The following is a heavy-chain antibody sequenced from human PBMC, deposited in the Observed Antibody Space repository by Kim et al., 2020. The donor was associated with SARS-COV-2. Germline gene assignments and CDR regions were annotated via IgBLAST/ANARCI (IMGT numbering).Heavy chain of an antibody. V-gene: IGHV1-46*01. CDR2: INPSDGGP. D-gene: IGHD3-10*01. J-gene: IGHJ4*02. CDR3: ARDHSGGSYFDY. CDR1: GYTFTRYY. Sequence: ASVKVSCKASGYTFTRYYIHWVRQAPGQAPECMGIINPSDGGPSYKQKFQGRLTMTRDTSTSTVYMELSSLRSDDTAVYYCARDHSGGSYFDYWGQGTLVTVSS.